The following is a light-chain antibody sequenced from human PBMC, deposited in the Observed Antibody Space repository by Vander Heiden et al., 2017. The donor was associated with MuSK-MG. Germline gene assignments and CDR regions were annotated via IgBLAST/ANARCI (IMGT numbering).Light chain of an antibody. J-gene: IGKJ3*01. CDR1: QSVLYSSNNKNY. CDR3: QQYDSTPFT. V-gene: IGKV4-1*01. Sequence: DIVMTQSPDSLAVSLGERATINCKSSQSVLYSSNNKNYLAWYQQKPGQPPQLLIYWASTRESGVPDRFSGNGSGTDFTLTINSLQAEDVAVYYCQQYDSTPFTFGPGTKVELK. CDR2: WAS.